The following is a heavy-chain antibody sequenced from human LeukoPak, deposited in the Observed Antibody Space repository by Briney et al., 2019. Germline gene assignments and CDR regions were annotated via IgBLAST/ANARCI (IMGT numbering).Heavy chain of an antibody. CDR3: ARSYYDFWSGFYSDF. V-gene: IGHV4-59*11. Sequence: PSETLSLTCTVSGVSINSHYWGWIRQPPGKGLQWIGFISYSGSTSYNPSLMRRVTISVDTSKNQFSLKLNSVTAADTALYFCARSYYDFWSGFYSDFWGQGALVTVSS. D-gene: IGHD3-3*01. CDR1: GVSINSHY. J-gene: IGHJ4*02. CDR2: ISYSGST.